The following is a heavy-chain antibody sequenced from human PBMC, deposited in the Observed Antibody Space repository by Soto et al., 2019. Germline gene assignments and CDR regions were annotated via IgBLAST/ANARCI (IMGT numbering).Heavy chain of an antibody. J-gene: IGHJ5*02. CDR3: AREHVDFWSGYPNSNWFDP. Sequence: PGGSLRLSCAASGFTVSSNYMSWVRQAPGKGLEWVSVIYSGGSTYYADSVKGRFTISRDNSKNTLYLQMNSLRAEDTAVYYCAREHVDFWSGYPNSNWFDPWGQGTLVTVS. D-gene: IGHD3-3*01. CDR1: GFTVSSNY. V-gene: IGHV3-66*01. CDR2: IYSGGST.